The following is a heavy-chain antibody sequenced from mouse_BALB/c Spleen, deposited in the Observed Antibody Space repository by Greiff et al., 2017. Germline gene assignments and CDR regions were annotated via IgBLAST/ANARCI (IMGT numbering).Heavy chain of an antibody. V-gene: IGHV3-6*02. CDR2: ISYDGSN. CDR3: AREGGSMDY. Sequence: EVQLVESGPGLVKPSQSLSLTCSVTGYSITSGYYWNWIRQFPGNKLEWMGYISYDGSNNYNPSLKNRISITRDTSKNQFFLKLNSVTTEDTATYYCAREGGSMDYWGQGTSVTVSS. J-gene: IGHJ4*01. CDR1: GYSITSGYY.